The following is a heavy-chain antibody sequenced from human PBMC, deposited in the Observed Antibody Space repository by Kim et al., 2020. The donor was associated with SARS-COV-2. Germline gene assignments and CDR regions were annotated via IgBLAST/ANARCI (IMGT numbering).Heavy chain of an antibody. CDR1: GGSFSGYY. V-gene: IGHV4-34*01. CDR2: INHRGST. Sequence: SETLSLTCAVYGGSFSGYYWSWIRQPPGKGLEWIGEINHRGSTNYNPSLKSRLTISVDTSKNQLSLKLSSVTAADTAVYYCARGGGCGGCSCSCVDYWVQGPLVRVSS. D-gene: IGHD2-15*01. J-gene: IGHJ4*02. CDR3: ARGGGCGGCSCSCVDY.